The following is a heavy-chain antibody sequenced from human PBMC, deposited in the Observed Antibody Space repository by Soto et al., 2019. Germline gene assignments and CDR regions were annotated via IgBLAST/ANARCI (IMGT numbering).Heavy chain of an antibody. CDR3: ARGAPSYSSGWYPPPRGARFQH. J-gene: IGHJ1*01. Sequence: ASETLSLTCAVYGGSFSGYYWSWIRQPPGKGLEWIGEINHSGSTNYNPSLKSRVTISVDTSKNQFSLKLSSVTAADTAVYYCARGAPSYSSGWYPPPRGARFQHWGQGTLVTVSS. CDR1: GGSFSGYY. V-gene: IGHV4-34*01. CDR2: INHSGST. D-gene: IGHD6-19*01.